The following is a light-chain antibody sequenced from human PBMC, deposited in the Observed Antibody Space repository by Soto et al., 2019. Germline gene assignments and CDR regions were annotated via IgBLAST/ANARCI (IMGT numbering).Light chain of an antibody. CDR1: QSVSSFY. Sequence: EIVLTQSPGTLSLSPGERATLSCRASQSVSSFYLAWYQQKPGQAPRLLIYGASSRATGIPDRFSGSGSGTDFTLTISRLEPEDFAVYYCQQYNIWPPWTFGQGTKVEIK. V-gene: IGKV3-20*01. CDR3: QQYNIWPPWT. CDR2: GAS. J-gene: IGKJ1*01.